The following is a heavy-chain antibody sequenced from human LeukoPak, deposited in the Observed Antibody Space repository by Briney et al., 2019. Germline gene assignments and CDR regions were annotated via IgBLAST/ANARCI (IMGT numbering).Heavy chain of an antibody. CDR1: GYTFTSYG. J-gene: IGHJ3*02. CDR2: INPNSGGT. V-gene: IGHV1-2*02. Sequence: ASVKVSCKASGYTFTSYGISWVRQAPGQGLEWMGWINPNSGGTNYAQKFQGRVTMTRDTSISTAYMELSRLRSDDTAVYYCARDRIDAFDIWGQGTMVTVSS. CDR3: ARDRIDAFDI.